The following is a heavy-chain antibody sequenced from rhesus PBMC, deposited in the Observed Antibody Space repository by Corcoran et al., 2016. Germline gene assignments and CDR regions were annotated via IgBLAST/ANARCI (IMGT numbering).Heavy chain of an antibody. D-gene: IGHD4-23*01. CDR2: IYSNIGNT. J-gene: IGHJ2*01. V-gene: IGHV4S12*01. CDR3: VRVYSNYYYWYCDL. CDR1: GGSITGGYYY. Sequence: QVKLQESGPGLVKPLETLSLTCAVSGGSITGGYYYWSWIRQPPGKGLEWIGGIYSNIGNTYYSPALKSRVTISKDTSKNQVSLNLRSVAAADTAIYYCVRVYSNYYYWYCDLWGPGAPITISS.